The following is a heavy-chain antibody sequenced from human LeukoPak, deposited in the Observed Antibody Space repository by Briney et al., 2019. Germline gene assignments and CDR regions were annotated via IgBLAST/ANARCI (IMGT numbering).Heavy chain of an antibody. CDR3: AKDRGYSSSWALFDC. V-gene: IGHV3-23*01. J-gene: IGHJ4*02. CDR2: ISGSGGST. Sequence: PGGSLRLSCAASGFTFSSYAMIWVRQAPGKGLEGVSAISGSGGSTYYADSVKGRFTISRDNSKNTLYLQMNSLRAEDTAVYYCAKDRGYSSSWALFDCWGQGTLVTVSS. CDR1: GFTFSSYA. D-gene: IGHD6-13*01.